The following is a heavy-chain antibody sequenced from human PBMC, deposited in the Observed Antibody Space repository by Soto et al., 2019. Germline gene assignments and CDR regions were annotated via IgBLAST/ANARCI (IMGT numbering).Heavy chain of an antibody. D-gene: IGHD3-3*01. V-gene: IGHV3-74*01. CDR3: ERENYDFWSGYYLDY. J-gene: IGHJ4*02. Sequence: EVQLVESGGGLVQPGGSLRLSCVVSGITFSTYRMHWVRQAPGKGLVWVSHIKSDGTVTHYTDSVRGRFIISRDNAKNTLFLQMNSLRAEDTAVYYCERENYDFWSGYYLDYWGQGTLVTVSS. CDR2: IKSDGTVT. CDR1: GITFSTYR.